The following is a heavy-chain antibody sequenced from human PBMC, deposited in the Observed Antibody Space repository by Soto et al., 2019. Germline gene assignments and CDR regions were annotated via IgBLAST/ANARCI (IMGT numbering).Heavy chain of an antibody. CDR1: GFTFSSYD. D-gene: IGHD4-17*01. CDR3: ARDADYGGSRGGMDV. J-gene: IGHJ6*02. Sequence: EVQVLESGGGLVQPGGSLRLSCVGSGFTFSSYDMSWVRQAPGKGLEWVSGVSASGSITSYADSAKGRFTISRDNAKNAMYLQMNSLRAEDTAVYYCARDADYGGSRGGMDVWGRGTTVTVSS. CDR2: VSASGSIT. V-gene: IGHV3-23*01.